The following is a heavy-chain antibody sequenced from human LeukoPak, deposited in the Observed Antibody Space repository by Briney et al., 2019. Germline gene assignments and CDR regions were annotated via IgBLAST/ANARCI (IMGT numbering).Heavy chain of an antibody. CDR2: ISGSGGST. CDR1: GFTFSSYA. J-gene: IGHJ4*02. D-gene: IGHD3-10*01. Sequence: GGSLRLSCAASGFTFSSYAMSWVRQAPGKGLEGVSAISGSGGSTYYADSGKGRFTISRDNSKNTLYLQMNSLRAEGTAVYYCAKSPPSFDNYFDYWGQGTLVTVSS. V-gene: IGHV3-23*01. CDR3: AKSPPSFDNYFDY.